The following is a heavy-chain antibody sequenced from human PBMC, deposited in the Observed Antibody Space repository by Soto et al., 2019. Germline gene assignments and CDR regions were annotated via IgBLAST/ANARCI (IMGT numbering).Heavy chain of an antibody. CDR3: ARDFEMATSIYGMDV. J-gene: IGHJ6*02. Sequence: QVQLVQSGAEVKKPGSSVKVSCKASGGTFSSYTISWVRQAPGQGLEWMGRIIPILGIANYAQKFQGRVTITADKSXXTAYMELSSLRSEDTAVYYCARDFEMATSIYGMDVWGQGTTVTVSS. V-gene: IGHV1-69*08. D-gene: IGHD5-12*01. CDR1: GGTFSSYT. CDR2: IIPILGIA.